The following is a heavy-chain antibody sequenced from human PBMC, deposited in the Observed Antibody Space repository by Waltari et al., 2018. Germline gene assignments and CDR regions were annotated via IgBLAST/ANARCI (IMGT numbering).Heavy chain of an antibody. CDR2: ISGSSVDT. CDR3: AKDWAMVRGVIRWVSHFDY. D-gene: IGHD3-10*01. CDR1: GLSFSDDP. Sequence: EVQLLESGGGLVQPGGSLRLYCAASGLSFSDDPLNWVRQAPGKGLDWVSAISGSSVDTYYADAVKGRFIISRDNSKNTLYLQMNNLRAEDTAIYYCAKDWAMVRGVIRWVSHFDYWGQGSLVTVSS. V-gene: IGHV3-23*01. J-gene: IGHJ4*02.